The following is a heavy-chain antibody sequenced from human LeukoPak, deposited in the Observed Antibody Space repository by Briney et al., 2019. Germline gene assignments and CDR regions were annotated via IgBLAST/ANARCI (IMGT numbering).Heavy chain of an antibody. D-gene: IGHD6-13*01. CDR3: AVVGFTEGIAADY. V-gene: IGHV4-34*01. CDR1: SGSFSGYY. Sequence: SETLSLTCAVYSGSFSGYYWSWIRQPPGKGLEWIGEINHSGSTNYNPSLKSRVTISVDTSKSQFSLKLSSVTAADTAVYYCAVVGFTEGIAADYWGQGTLVTVSS. J-gene: IGHJ4*02. CDR2: INHSGST.